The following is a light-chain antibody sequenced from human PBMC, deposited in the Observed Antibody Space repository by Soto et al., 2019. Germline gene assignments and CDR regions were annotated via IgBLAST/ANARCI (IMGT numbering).Light chain of an antibody. CDR1: QSISSW. Sequence: DSQMTQYPSTLSASVGDRDTITCRASQSISSWLAWYQQRPGRAPEVLIYDASSLESGVPSRFSGSGSGTEFALPISSLQPDDVATYYCQQYSSYPVTFGGGTKVEI. CDR2: DAS. J-gene: IGKJ4*01. V-gene: IGKV1-5*01. CDR3: QQYSSYPVT.